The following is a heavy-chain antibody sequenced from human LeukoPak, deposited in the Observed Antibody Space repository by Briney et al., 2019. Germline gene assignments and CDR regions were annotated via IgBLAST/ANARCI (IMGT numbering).Heavy chain of an antibody. CDR1: GYTFTGYY. Sequence: ASVKVSCKASGYTFTGYYMHWVRQAPGQGLEWMGRINPNSGGTNYAQKFQGRVTMTRDTSISTAYMELSRLRSDDTAVYYCARVDTAMVGDMDVWGKGTTVTVSS. J-gene: IGHJ6*03. CDR2: INPNSGGT. CDR3: ARVDTAMVGDMDV. D-gene: IGHD5-18*01. V-gene: IGHV1-2*06.